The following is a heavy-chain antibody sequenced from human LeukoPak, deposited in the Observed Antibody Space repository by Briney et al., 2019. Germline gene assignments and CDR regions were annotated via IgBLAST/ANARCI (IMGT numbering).Heavy chain of an antibody. Sequence: GGSLRLSCAASGFTFSSYAMSWVRQAPGKELEWVSSVSGGGGPSISYYADSVKGRFTISRDNSKNTIYLQMSSLRADDTATYFCAHGGGSQFHAWGQGTLVTVSS. V-gene: IGHV3-23*01. D-gene: IGHD5-24*01. CDR3: AHGGGSQFHA. J-gene: IGHJ5*02. CDR1: GFTFSSYA. CDR2: VSGGGGPSIS.